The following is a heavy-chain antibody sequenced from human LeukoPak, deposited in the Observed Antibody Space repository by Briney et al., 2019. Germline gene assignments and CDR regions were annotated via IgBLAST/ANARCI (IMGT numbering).Heavy chain of an antibody. V-gene: IGHV4-39*07. D-gene: IGHD2-21*01. CDR2: IYYSGST. Sequence: PSETLSLTCTVSGGSISSSSYYWGWIRQPPGKGLEWIGSIYYSGSTYYNPSLKSRVTISVDTSKNQFSLKLSSVTAADTAVYYCARDLSGYSGEYFQHWGQGTLVTVSS. CDR3: ARDLSGYSGEYFQH. CDR1: GGSISSSSYY. J-gene: IGHJ1*01.